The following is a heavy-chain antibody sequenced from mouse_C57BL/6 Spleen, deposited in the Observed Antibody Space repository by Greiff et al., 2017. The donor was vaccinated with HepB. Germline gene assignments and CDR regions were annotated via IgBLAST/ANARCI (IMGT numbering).Heavy chain of an antibody. V-gene: IGHV1-81*01. CDR3: ARGLGRGDYWYFDV. D-gene: IGHD4-1*01. CDR2: IYPRSGNT. J-gene: IGHJ1*03. Sequence: VQRVESGAELARPGASVKLSCKASGYTFTSYGISWVKQRTGQGLEWIGEIYPRSGNTYYNEKFKGKATLTADKSSSTAYMELRSLTSEDSAVYYCARGLGRGDYWYFDVWGTGTTVTVSS. CDR1: GYTFTSYG.